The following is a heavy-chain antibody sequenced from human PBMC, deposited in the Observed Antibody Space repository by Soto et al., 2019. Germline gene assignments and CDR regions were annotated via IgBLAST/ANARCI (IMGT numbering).Heavy chain of an antibody. Sequence: PVRPLRLSCTASGFNFISYAISCILQTPGKGLEWVSAISGSGGSTYYADSVKGRFTISRDNSKNTLYLQMNSLRAEDTAVYYCAKSVLMALVEYWGQGTLVTVSS. CDR1: GFNFISYA. D-gene: IGHD2-8*01. V-gene: IGHV3-23*01. CDR3: AKSVLMALVEY. J-gene: IGHJ4*02. CDR2: ISGSGGST.